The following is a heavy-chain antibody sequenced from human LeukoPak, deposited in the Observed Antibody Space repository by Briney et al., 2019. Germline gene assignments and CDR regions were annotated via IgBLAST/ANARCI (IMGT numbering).Heavy chain of an antibody. CDR2: VYYSGST. D-gene: IGHD3-10*01. Sequence: PSETLSLTCTVSGDFITAYYWSWIRQPPGKGLEWIGYVYYSGSTEYNPSLRSRVTISLEMSKHQFSLILTSVTAADTAVYYCARGIYGSGSWYHYYYYMDVWGKGTTVTISS. CDR1: GDFITAYY. V-gene: IGHV4-59*01. J-gene: IGHJ6*03. CDR3: ARGIYGSGSWYHYYYYMDV.